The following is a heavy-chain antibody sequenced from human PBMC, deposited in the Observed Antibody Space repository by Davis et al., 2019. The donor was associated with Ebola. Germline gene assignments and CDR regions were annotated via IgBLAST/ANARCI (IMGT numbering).Heavy chain of an antibody. CDR2: MYTGGGT. D-gene: IGHD3-3*01. CDR3: ARWYAWDDFWSGYYSH. CDR1: GFTVSSDF. V-gene: IGHV3-53*01. J-gene: IGHJ4*02. Sequence: GGSLRLSCAASGFTVSSDFMTWVRQAPVKGLESISIMYTGGGTYYADSVKGRFTISRDYSKNTLYLQMNSLRAEDTAVYYCARWYAWDDFWSGYYSHWGQGTLVTVAS.